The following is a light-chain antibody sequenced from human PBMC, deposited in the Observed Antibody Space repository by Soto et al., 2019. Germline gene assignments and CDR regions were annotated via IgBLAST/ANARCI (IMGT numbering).Light chain of an antibody. Sequence: DIVMTQYPDSLAVSLGERATINCKSSQSVFSTYNNQNHLAWYQQKPGQPPKLLIYWASTRESGVPDRFSGSGTGTDFPLNISSLQAEDVAVYYCQQYYSAARLLTFGGGTKGEIK. J-gene: IGKJ4*01. CDR3: QQYYSAARLLT. CDR2: WAS. CDR1: QSVFSTYNNQNH. V-gene: IGKV4-1*01.